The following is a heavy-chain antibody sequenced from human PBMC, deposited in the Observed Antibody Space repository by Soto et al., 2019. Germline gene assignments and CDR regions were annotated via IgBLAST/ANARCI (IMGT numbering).Heavy chain of an antibody. CDR2: IYWDDAK. CDR1: GFSLSTSGVG. CDR3: AHAQVKTGAFDI. J-gene: IGHJ3*02. D-gene: IGHD1-1*01. Sequence: QITLKESGPTLVKPTQTLTLTCTFSGFSLSTSGVGVGWIRQPPGKALEWLALIYWDDAKRYTPSLKSRLTITKDTSKNQVVPTMTNMDPVDTATYYCAHAQVKTGAFDIWGQGTMVTVSS. V-gene: IGHV2-5*02.